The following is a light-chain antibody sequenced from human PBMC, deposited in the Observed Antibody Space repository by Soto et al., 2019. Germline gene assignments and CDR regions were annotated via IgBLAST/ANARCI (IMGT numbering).Light chain of an antibody. J-gene: IGLJ1*01. CDR2: EDT. CDR1: SSDVGNYNL. Sequence: QSVLTQPASVSGSAGQSITISCTGTSSDVGNYNLVSWYLHHPGKAPKLLIYEDTKRPSGVSNRFSGSRSGNTASLTVSGLQAEDETDYYCCSYAGSSTYVCGTGTKLTVL. CDR3: CSYAGSSTYV. V-gene: IGLV2-23*01.